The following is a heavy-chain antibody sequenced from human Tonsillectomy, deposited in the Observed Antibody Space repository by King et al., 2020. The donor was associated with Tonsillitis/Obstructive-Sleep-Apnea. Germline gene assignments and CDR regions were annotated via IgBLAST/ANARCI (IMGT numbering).Heavy chain of an antibody. Sequence: LQLQESGPGLVKPSETLSLTCTVSGGSISSSSYYWGWIRQPPGKGLEWIGSIYYSGSTYYNPSLKSRVTISVDTSKNQFSLKLSSVTAADTAVYYCARKKGSLVLTGYRGGRNFDYWGQGTLVTVSS. V-gene: IGHV4-39*01. CDR2: IYYSGST. J-gene: IGHJ4*02. CDR1: GGSISSSSYY. CDR3: ARKKGSLVLTGYRGGRNFDY. D-gene: IGHD3-9*01.